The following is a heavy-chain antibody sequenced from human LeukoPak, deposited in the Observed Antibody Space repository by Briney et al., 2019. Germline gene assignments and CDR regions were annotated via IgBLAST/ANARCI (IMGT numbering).Heavy chain of an antibody. CDR1: GFTVSSNY. Sequence: GGSLRLSCAASGFTVSSNYMSWVRQAPGKGLEWVSVIYSGGSTYYADSVKGRFTISRDNSKNTLYLQMNSLRAEDTAVYYCARYSSSWSPYFDYWGQGTLVTVSS. J-gene: IGHJ4*02. CDR2: IYSGGST. D-gene: IGHD6-13*01. CDR3: ARYSSSWSPYFDY. V-gene: IGHV3-53*01.